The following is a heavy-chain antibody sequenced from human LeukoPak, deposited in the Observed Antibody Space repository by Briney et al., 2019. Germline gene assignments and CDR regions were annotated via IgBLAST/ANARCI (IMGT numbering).Heavy chain of an antibody. V-gene: IGHV1-8*01. CDR2: MNPNTGNT. CDR3: AREKVDYNYYYFDY. CDR1: GYTFTSYD. D-gene: IGHD5-24*01. J-gene: IGHJ4*02. Sequence: ASVKVSCKASGYTFTSYDINWVRQATGQGFEWMGWMNPNTGNTVYAQKFQGRVTMTRNTSISAAYMELSSLRSDDTAVYYCAREKVDYNYYYFDYWGQGTLVTVSS.